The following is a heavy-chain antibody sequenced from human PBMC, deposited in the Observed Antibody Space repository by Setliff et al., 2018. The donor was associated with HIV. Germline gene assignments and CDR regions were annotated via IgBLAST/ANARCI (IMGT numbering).Heavy chain of an antibody. J-gene: IGHJ5*02. CDR3: ARVITMVWTTFDP. D-gene: IGHD3-10*01. CDR1: GGSISSGTYF. CDR2: IHTSGNA. Sequence: KPLETLSLTCTVSGGSISSGTYFWSWIRQPAGKGLEWIGHIHTSGNANYNPSLNSRVTISVDTSKNHFSLKLRSVTAADTAVYYCARVITMVWTTFDPWGQGTLVTVSS. V-gene: IGHV4-61*09.